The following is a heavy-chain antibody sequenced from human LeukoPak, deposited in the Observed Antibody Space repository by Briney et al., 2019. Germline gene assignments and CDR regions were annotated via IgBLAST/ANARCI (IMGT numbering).Heavy chain of an antibody. Sequence: GGSLRLSCAASGFTFSDYYMSWIRQAPGKGLEWVSYISNSDGTTYYADFVRGRFTISRDNAKKSLYLQMNSLRVEDTAVYYCARGGSYSCLDYWGQGTLVTVSS. D-gene: IGHD3-10*01. J-gene: IGHJ4*02. V-gene: IGHV3-11*04. CDR1: GFTFSDYY. CDR3: ARGGSYSCLDY. CDR2: ISNSDGTT.